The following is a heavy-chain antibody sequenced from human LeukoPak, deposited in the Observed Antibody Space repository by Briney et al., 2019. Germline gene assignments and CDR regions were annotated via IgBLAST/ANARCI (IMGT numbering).Heavy chain of an antibody. CDR2: INPNSGGT. CDR3: ARLLGTWNTFDY. V-gene: IGHV1-2*02. D-gene: IGHD1-1*01. CDR1: GYTFTGYY. J-gene: IGHJ4*02. Sequence: ASVKVSCKASGYTFTGYYMHWVRQASGQGLEWMGWINPNSGGTNYAQKFQGRVTMTRDTSICTAYMELSRLRSDDTAVYYCARLLGTWNTFDYWGQGTLVTVSS.